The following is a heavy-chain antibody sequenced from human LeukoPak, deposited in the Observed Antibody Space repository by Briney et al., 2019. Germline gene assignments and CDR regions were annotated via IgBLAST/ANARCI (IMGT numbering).Heavy chain of an antibody. CDR1: GGSISSGGYY. Sequence: PSETLSLTCTVSGGSISSGGYYWSWIRQHPGKGLEWIAYIYYSGSTYYNPSLKSRVTISVDTSKNQFSLKLSSVTAADTAVYYCARGHRYDILTGYPFDYWGQGTLVTVSS. J-gene: IGHJ4*02. CDR2: IYYSGST. V-gene: IGHV4-31*03. CDR3: ARGHRYDILTGYPFDY. D-gene: IGHD3-9*01.